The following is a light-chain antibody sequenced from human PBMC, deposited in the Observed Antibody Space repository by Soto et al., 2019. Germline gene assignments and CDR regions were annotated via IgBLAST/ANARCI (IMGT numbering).Light chain of an antibody. V-gene: IGLV2-14*01. CDR3: SSYVGGRTPVV. Sequence: QFALTQPASVSGSPGQSITISCTGTSSDVGGYNYVSWYKQHPHKARKLMIYDVSNRPSGISNRFSGSKSGNTASLTVSGRQADDKADYYCSSYVGGRTPVVFGTGTKLTVL. CDR2: DVS. CDR1: SSDVGGYNY. J-gene: IGLJ1*01.